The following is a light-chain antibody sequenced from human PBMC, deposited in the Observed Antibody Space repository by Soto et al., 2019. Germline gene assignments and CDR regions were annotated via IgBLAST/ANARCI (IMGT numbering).Light chain of an antibody. J-gene: IGKJ3*01. V-gene: IGKV3-11*01. CDR2: DAS. Sequence: EIVLTQSPATLSLSPGERATLSCRARQSLFSYLACFQQKPGQAPRLLIYDASNRATGIPARFSGSGSGTDFHLTISRLEPEDFAIYYCQQRRNIPSTFGPGTKVEIK. CDR1: QSLFSY. CDR3: QQRRNIPST.